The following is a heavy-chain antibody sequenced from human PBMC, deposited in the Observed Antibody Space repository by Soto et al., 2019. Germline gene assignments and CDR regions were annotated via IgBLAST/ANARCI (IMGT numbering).Heavy chain of an antibody. CDR1: GFTLSSYA. CDR3: VKGEYYYDSSGYYPFDY. V-gene: IGHV3-64D*06. CDR2: ISTNGGST. D-gene: IGHD3-22*01. J-gene: IGHJ4*02. Sequence: GGSLRLSCSASGFTLSSYAMHWVRQAPGKGLEYVSSISTNGGSTHYADSVKGRFTISRDNSKNTQYLQMSSLRADDTAVYYCVKGEYYYDSSGYYPFDYWGQGTLVTAPQ.